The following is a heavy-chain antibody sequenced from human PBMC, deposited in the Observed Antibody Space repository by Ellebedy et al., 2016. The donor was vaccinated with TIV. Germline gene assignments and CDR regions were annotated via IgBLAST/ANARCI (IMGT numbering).Heavy chain of an antibody. V-gene: IGHV4-34*01. D-gene: IGHD2-21*02. Sequence: MPSETLSLTCAVYGGSFSGYYWGWILQPPGKGLEWIGSSYYSGSTYYNPSLKSRVTISVDTSKNQFSLRMSSVTAADTAVYYCARGIVVVTAPTQFDIWGQGTMVTVSS. CDR2: SYYSGST. CDR1: GGSFSGYY. J-gene: IGHJ3*02. CDR3: ARGIVVVTAPTQFDI.